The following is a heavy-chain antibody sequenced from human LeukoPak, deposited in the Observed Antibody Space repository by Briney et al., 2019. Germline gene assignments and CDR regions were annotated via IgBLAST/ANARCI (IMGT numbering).Heavy chain of an antibody. CDR2: ISAYNGNT. CDR3: ARASWLLDPGGDDY. D-gene: IGHD3-22*01. CDR1: GYTFTSYG. Sequence: ASVKVSCKASGYTFTSYGISWVRQAPGQGLEWMGGISAYNGNTNYAQKFQDRVTMTTDTSTSTAYQELRSLRSDDTAVYYCARASWLLDPGGDDYWGQGTLVTVSS. V-gene: IGHV1-18*01. J-gene: IGHJ4*02.